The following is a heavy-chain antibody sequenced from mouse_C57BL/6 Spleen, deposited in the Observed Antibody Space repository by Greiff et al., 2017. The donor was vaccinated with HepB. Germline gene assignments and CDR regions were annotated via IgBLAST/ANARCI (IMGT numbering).Heavy chain of an antibody. CDR1: GYAFTNYL. CDR3: ARGTAQATDYFDY. Sequence: VHLVESGAELVRPGTSVKVSCKASGYAFTNYLIEWVKQRPGQGLEWIGVINPGSGGTNYNEKFKGKATLTADKSSSTAYMQLSSLTSEDSAVYFCARGTAQATDYFDYWGQGTTLTVSS. J-gene: IGHJ2*01. V-gene: IGHV1-54*01. CDR2: INPGSGGT. D-gene: IGHD3-2*02.